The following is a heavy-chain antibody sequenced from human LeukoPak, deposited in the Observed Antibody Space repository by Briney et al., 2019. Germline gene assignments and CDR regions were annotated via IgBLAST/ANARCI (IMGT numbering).Heavy chain of an antibody. J-gene: IGHJ6*02. CDR3: ARDYGDLVGDYYYCYGMDV. V-gene: IGHV1-69*04. Sequence: SVKVSCKASGGTFSSYAISWVRQAPGQGLEWMGRIIPILGIANYAQKFQGRVTITADKSTSTAYMELSSLRSEDTAVYYCARDYGDLVGDYYYCYGMDVWGQGTTVTVSS. CDR1: GGTFSSYA. CDR2: IIPILGIA. D-gene: IGHD4-17*01.